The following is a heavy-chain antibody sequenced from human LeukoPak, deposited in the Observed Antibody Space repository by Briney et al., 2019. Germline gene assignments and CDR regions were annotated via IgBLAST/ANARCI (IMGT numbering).Heavy chain of an antibody. CDR1: GFIFNSYE. CDR2: ISYSGNSV. V-gene: IGHV3-48*03. D-gene: IGHD1-26*01. CDR3: ARDGPSHSGSYRYYFDY. Sequence: GGSLRLSCAASGFIFNSYEMNWVRQAPGKGLEWVSFISYSGNSVYYADSVKGRFTISRDNAKTSLYLQMNSLRAEDTAVYYCARDGPSHSGSYRYYFDYWGQGTLVTVSS. J-gene: IGHJ4*02.